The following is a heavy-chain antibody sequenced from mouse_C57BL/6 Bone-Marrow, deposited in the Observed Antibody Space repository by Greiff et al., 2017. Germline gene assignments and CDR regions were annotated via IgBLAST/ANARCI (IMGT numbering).Heavy chain of an antibody. Sequence: EVQLVESGGGLVQPGGSLKLSCAASGFTFSDYYMYWVRQTPEKRLEWVAYISNGGGSTYYPDTVKGRFTISRDNATNTLYLQMSRLKSEDTAMYYCARQAGSSHYFDYWGQGTTRTVSS. J-gene: IGHJ2*01. D-gene: IGHD1-1*01. V-gene: IGHV5-12*01. CDR2: ISNGGGST. CDR1: GFTFSDYY. CDR3: ARQAGSSHYFDY.